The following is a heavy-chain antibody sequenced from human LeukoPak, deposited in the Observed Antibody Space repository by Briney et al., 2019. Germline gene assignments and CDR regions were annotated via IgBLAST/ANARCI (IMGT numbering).Heavy chain of an antibody. CDR3: ARDSEIAAAGSFDS. J-gene: IGHJ4*02. CDR2: ISRSSSYI. CDR1: GFTFSSFY. V-gene: IGHV3-21*01. Sequence: PGGSLRLSCAASGFTFSSFYMIWVRQAPGKGLEGASSISRSSSYIYYADSVKGRFTISRDNAKNSLSLQMNSLRAEDTAVYYCARDSEIAAAGSFDSWGQGTLVTVSS. D-gene: IGHD6-13*01.